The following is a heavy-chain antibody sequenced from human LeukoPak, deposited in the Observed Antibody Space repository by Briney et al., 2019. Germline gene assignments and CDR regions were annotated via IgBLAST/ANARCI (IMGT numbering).Heavy chain of an antibody. Sequence: ASVKVSCKASGYTFTSYYMHWVRQAPGQGLEWTGIINPSGGSTSYAQKFQGRVTMTRDTSTSTVYMELSSLRSEDTAVYYCARDSIAAAGTGYFDYWGQGTLVTVSS. J-gene: IGHJ4*02. V-gene: IGHV1-46*01. CDR3: ARDSIAAAGTGYFDY. D-gene: IGHD6-13*01. CDR2: INPSGGST. CDR1: GYTFTSYY.